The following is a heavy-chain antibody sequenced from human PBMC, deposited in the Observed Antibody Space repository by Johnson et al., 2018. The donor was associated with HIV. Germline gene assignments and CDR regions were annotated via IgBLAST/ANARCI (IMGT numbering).Heavy chain of an antibody. CDR3: TRAEWHDAFDI. V-gene: IGHV3-49*04. D-gene: IGHD1-14*01. CDR1: GFTFGDYA. Sequence: VQLVESGGGLVQPGRSLRLSCTASGFTFGDYAMSWVRQAPGKGLEWVGFIRSKAYGVTTEYAASVKGRFTISRDDSKSIAYLQMNSLKTEDTAVYYCTRAEWHDAFDIWGQGTMVTVSS. J-gene: IGHJ3*02. CDR2: IRSKAYGVTT.